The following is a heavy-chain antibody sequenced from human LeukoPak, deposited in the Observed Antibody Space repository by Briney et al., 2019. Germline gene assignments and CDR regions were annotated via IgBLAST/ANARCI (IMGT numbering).Heavy chain of an antibody. CDR3: ARVSRPMGSFQTWLQFNFDY. CDR2: IKEDGSEK. V-gene: IGHV3-7*01. J-gene: IGHJ4*02. D-gene: IGHD5-24*01. Sequence: ETLSLTCAVYGGSFSGYYWSWLRQPPGKGLEWVANIKEDGSEKYYVDSVKGRFSISRDDAENSLYLQMNSLRAEDTAVYYCARVSRPMGSFQTWLQFNFDYWGQGTLVTVS. CDR1: GGSFSGYY.